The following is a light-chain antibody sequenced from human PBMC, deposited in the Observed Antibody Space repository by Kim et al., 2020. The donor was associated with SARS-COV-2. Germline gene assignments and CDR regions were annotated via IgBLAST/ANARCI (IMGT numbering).Light chain of an antibody. J-gene: IGKJ1*01. CDR3: LKYNSAPWT. V-gene: IGKV1-27*01. CDR1: QGISNY. Sequence: DIQMTQSPTSLSAYGGDRVTITCRASQGISNYLAWYQQKPGKVPQLLIYAASTLQSGVPSRFSGSGSGTYFTLTISSLQPEDVATYYCLKYNSAPWTFGQGTKVYIK. CDR2: AAS.